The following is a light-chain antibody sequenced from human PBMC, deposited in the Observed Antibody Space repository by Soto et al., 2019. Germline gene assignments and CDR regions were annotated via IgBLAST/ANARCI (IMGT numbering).Light chain of an antibody. CDR1: QSIINTL. Sequence: EIELTQSPSTLSLSPGERATLSCKASQSIINTLVAWYQQQTGQAPRLLIYSSSIRATGIPDRVSGSGSGTDFTLTISRLEPEDFAVYYCQQYGSSLITFGQGTRLEIK. V-gene: IGKV3-20*01. CDR3: QQYGSSLIT. CDR2: SSS. J-gene: IGKJ5*01.